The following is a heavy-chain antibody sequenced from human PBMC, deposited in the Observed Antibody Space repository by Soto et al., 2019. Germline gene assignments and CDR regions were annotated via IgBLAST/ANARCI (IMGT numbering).Heavy chain of an antibody. J-gene: IGHJ3*02. D-gene: IGHD2-2*01. Sequence: PGGSLRLSCAASGFTFSSSWMHRVRQAPGKGLVWVSRVSGDGSSTNYADSVKGRFTISRDNAKNTLYLQMNSLRAEDTAVYYCAKDTRITYQLLILRVPLDAFDIWGQGTMVTVSS. CDR3: AKDTRITYQLLILRVPLDAFDI. CDR2: VSGDGSST. V-gene: IGHV3-74*01. CDR1: GFTFSSSW.